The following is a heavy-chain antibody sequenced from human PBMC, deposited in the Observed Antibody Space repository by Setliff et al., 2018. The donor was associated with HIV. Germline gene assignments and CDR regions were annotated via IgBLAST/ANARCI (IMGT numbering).Heavy chain of an antibody. D-gene: IGHD2-21*01. Sequence: LSLTCAVYGGSFSGYYWSWIRQPPGKGLEWIGEINHSGSTNYNPSLKSRVTISVDTSKNQFSVRLSSVTAADTAVYYCATRDCGDDCYFDYWGQGTLVTVSS. CDR1: GGSFSGYY. V-gene: IGHV4-34*01. J-gene: IGHJ4*02. CDR2: INHSGST. CDR3: ATRDCGDDCYFDY.